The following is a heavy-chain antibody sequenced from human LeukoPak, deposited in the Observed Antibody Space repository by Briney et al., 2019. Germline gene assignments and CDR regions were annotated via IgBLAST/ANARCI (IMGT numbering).Heavy chain of an antibody. J-gene: IGHJ4*02. CDR1: GFIFGNYG. Sequence: GGSLRLSCAASGFIFGNYGMHWVRQAPGKGLEWVAYIRYDGSNDAHADSVKGRFTISRENSKNTLYLQMDSLRADDTAVYYCAKEMFDENGVRRDYFDYWGQGTLVTVSS. CDR3: AKEMFDENGVRRDYFDY. V-gene: IGHV3-30*02. CDR2: IRYDGSND. D-gene: IGHD3-9*01.